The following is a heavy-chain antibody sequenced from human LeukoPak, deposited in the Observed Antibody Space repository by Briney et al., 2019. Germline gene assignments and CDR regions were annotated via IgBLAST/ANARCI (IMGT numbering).Heavy chain of an antibody. J-gene: IGHJ4*02. D-gene: IGHD1-1*01. CDR2: IYTSGST. CDR3: ARETTGTTYSYYFDY. V-gene: IGHV4-4*07. Sequence: SETLSLTCTVSGGSISSYYWSWIRQPAGKGLEWIGRIYTSGSTNYNPSLKSRVTMSVDTSKNQFSLKLGSVTAADTAVYYCARETTGTTYSYYFDYWGQGTLVTVSS. CDR1: GGSISSYY.